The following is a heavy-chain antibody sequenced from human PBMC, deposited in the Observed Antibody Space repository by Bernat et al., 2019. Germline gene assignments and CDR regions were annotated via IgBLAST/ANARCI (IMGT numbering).Heavy chain of an antibody. CDR2: LIPIFGTP. D-gene: IGHD2-8*02. CDR1: GDTFNTNA. J-gene: IGHJ4*01. CDR3: ARAHRSGCSGGACYSGFGF. Sequence: QVHLVQSGAEVKKPGSSVKVSCKASGDTFNTNAINWVRQAPGQGLEWVGGLIPIFGTPNYAEKFQSRSTITADESTNTAILERNSLRAGDTAVYYWARAHRSGCSGGACYSGFGFWGQGTLVTVSS. V-gene: IGHV1-69*12.